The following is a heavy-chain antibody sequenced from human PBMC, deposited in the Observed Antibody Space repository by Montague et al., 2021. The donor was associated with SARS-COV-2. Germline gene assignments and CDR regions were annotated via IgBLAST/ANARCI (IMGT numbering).Heavy chain of an antibody. V-gene: IGHV4-59*08. D-gene: IGHD5-18*01. J-gene: IGHJ3*01. Sequence: SETLSLTCAVSGVSVTDYYWSWIRQPPGKGLEWVGDVLYNKGTNFNPSLKSRVAISVDTSKKQFSLKLSSVTAADTGVYYCARHFPSGYTFGLDAFDLWGQGTMVTVSS. CDR1: GVSVTDYY. CDR2: VLYNKGT. CDR3: ARHFPSGYTFGLDAFDL.